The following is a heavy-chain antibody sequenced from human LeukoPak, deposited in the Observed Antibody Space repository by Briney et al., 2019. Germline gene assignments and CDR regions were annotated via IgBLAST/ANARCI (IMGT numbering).Heavy chain of an antibody. CDR3: ARSFYDILIGYYQYFDY. D-gene: IGHD3-9*01. V-gene: IGHV3-66*01. J-gene: IGHJ4*02. CDR1: GFTFSSYA. CDR2: IYRDGSS. Sequence: GGSLRLSCAASGFTFSSYAMSWVRQAPGKGLEWVSVIYRDGSSYYTESVKGRFTISRDTSKNTLYIQMNSLRAEDTAVYYCARSFYDILIGYYQYFDYWGQGTLVTVSS.